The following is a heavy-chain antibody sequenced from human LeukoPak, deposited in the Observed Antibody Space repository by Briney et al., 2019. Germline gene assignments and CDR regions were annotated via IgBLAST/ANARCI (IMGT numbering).Heavy chain of an antibody. CDR3: ARDRGVRKDYYYYYGMDV. V-gene: IGHV4-4*07. Sequence: TETLSLTCTVSGGSISSYYWSWIRQPAGKGLEWIGRIYTSGSTNYNPSLKSRVTMSVDTSKNQFSLKLSSVTAADTAVYYCARDRGVRKDYYYYYGMDVWGQGTTVTVSS. D-gene: IGHD3-10*01. CDR2: IYTSGST. CDR1: GGSISSYY. J-gene: IGHJ6*02.